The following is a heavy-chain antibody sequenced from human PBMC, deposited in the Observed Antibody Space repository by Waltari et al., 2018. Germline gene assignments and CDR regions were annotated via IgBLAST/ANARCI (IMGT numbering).Heavy chain of an antibody. J-gene: IGHJ4*02. V-gene: IGHV4-38-2*01. CDR1: GYSISSGYY. CDR2: IYHSGST. D-gene: IGHD3-22*01. Sequence: QVQLQESGPGLVKPSETLSLTCAVPGYSISSGYYWGWIRQPPGKGLEWIGSIYHSGSTYYNPSLKSRVTISVDTSKNQFSLKLSSVTAADTAVYYCANKYYDSSGYYGYWGQGTLVTVSS. CDR3: ANKYYDSSGYYGY.